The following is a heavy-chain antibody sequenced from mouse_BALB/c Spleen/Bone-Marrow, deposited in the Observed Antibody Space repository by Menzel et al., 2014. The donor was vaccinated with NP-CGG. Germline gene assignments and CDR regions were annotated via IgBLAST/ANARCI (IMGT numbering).Heavy chain of an antibody. CDR2: IRHKANGFTT. CDR1: GFTFTDYY. Sequence: EVHLVESGGGLVQPGGSLRLSCATSGFTFTDYYMSWVRQPPGKALEWLGFIRHKANGFTTEYSASVKGRFTISRDNSQSILYLQMNTLRAEDSATYYCTREGYGYATDYWGQGTSVTVSS. CDR3: TREGYGYATDY. J-gene: IGHJ4*01. D-gene: IGHD2-14*01. V-gene: IGHV7-3*02.